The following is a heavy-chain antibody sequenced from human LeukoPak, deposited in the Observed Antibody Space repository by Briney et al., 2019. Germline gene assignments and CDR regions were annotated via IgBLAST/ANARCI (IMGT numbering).Heavy chain of an antibody. Sequence: GGSLRLSCAASGFTFNSYGMHWVRQVPGKGLEGVAHISYDGSNKHYADSVKGRFTISRDNSKNTLYLQMNSVRAADTAVYYCARAHLSSSATDYMEVWGKGTTVTVSS. D-gene: IGHD6-6*01. V-gene: IGHV3-30*03. CDR1: GFTFNSYG. CDR2: ISYDGSNK. J-gene: IGHJ6*03. CDR3: ARAHLSSSATDYMEV.